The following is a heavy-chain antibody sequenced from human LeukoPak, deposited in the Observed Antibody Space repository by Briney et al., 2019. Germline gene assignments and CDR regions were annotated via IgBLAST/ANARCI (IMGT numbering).Heavy chain of an antibody. Sequence: GGSLRLSCAASGLTFSNCWMSWVRQAPGKGLEWVAVIWYDGSNKYYADSVKGRFTISRDNSKNTLYLQMNSLRAEDTAVYYCARDFGLLYYYYYGMDVWGQGTTVTVSS. D-gene: IGHD3-3*01. CDR1: GLTFSNCW. V-gene: IGHV3-33*08. CDR3: ARDFGLLYYYYYGMDV. J-gene: IGHJ6*02. CDR2: IWYDGSNK.